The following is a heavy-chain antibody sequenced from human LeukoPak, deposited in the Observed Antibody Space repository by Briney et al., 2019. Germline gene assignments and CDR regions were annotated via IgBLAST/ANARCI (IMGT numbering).Heavy chain of an antibody. Sequence: PGGSLRLSCAASGFTFSSYWMSWVRQAPGKGLEWVANIKQDGSEKYCMDSVKGRFTISRDNAKNSLYLQMNSLRAEDTAVYYCAREILSYYGSGSPKSYFDYWGQGTLVTVSS. D-gene: IGHD3-10*01. J-gene: IGHJ4*02. CDR2: IKQDGSEK. V-gene: IGHV3-7*01. CDR1: GFTFSSYW. CDR3: AREILSYYGSGSPKSYFDY.